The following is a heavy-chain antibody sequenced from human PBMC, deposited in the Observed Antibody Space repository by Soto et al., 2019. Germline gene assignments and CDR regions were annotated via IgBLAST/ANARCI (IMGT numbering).Heavy chain of an antibody. V-gene: IGHV5-51*01. Sequence: GESLKISCKGSGYSFTSYWIGWVRQMPGKGLEWMGIIYPGDFDTRYSPSFQGQVTISADKSISTAYLQWSSLKASDTAMYYCARGAYYYDSSGYPYYYYYGMDVWGQGTTVTVSS. D-gene: IGHD3-22*01. CDR1: GYSFTSYW. J-gene: IGHJ6*02. CDR3: ARGAYYYDSSGYPYYYYYGMDV. CDR2: IYPGDFDT.